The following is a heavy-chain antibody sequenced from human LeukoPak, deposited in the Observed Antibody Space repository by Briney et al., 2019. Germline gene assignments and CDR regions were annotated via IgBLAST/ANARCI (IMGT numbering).Heavy chain of an antibody. D-gene: IGHD3-22*01. J-gene: IGHJ4*02. Sequence: GGSLRLSCAVYGITLSNYGMSWVRQAPGKGLEWVAGISDSGGSTNYADSMKGRFTISRDNPKNTLYLQMDSLRAEDTAVYFCAKRGVVIRVILVGFHKEAYYFDSWGQGALVTVSS. CDR1: GITLSNYG. V-gene: IGHV3-23*01. CDR2: ISDSGGST. CDR3: AKRGVVIRVILVGFHKEAYYFDS.